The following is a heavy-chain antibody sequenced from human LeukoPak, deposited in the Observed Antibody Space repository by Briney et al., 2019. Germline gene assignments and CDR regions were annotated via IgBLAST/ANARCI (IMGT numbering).Heavy chain of an antibody. CDR1: WFTASNNY. Sequence: PGRSVSLVWAAAWFTASNNYMSSVRQAPGKWLEWVSVIFSGGTTYYADSVNGRFTISRDNSKNTLYLQINILRAEDQAVYYCAREGTYYDMDVWGQGTTLTVSS. CDR2: IFSGGTT. CDR3: AREGTYYDMDV. D-gene: IGHD1-1*01. J-gene: IGHJ6*02. V-gene: IGHV3-53*01.